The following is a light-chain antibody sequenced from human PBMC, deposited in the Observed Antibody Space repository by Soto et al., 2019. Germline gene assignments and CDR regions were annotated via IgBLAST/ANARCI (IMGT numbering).Light chain of an antibody. CDR1: QNISSY. V-gene: IGKV1-39*01. J-gene: IGKJ3*01. CDR2: AAS. CDR3: QQSYSLPFS. Sequence: DIQMTQSPASLSASVGDSVTITCRAGQNISSYLNWYQLKPGKAPKLLIYAASSLQSGVPSRFSGSGSGTEFTLTVSSLQPDDVATYYCQQSYSLPFSFGPGTKVDIE.